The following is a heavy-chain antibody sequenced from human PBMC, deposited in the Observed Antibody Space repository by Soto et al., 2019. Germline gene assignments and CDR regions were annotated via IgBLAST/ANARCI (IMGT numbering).Heavy chain of an antibody. D-gene: IGHD4-17*01. CDR1: GFTFEDYA. CDR2: ITWNSGLI. V-gene: IGHV3-9*01. J-gene: IGHJ4*02. CDR3: AKDIRLTRTGSFDY. Sequence: EVQLVESGGGLVQPGRSLRLSCAASGFTFEDYAMHWVRQAPGKGLEWVSVITWNSGLIGFGDSVKGRFTISRDNAKNSLYLQMNSLRPEDTALYYCAKDIRLTRTGSFDYWGQGTLVTVSS.